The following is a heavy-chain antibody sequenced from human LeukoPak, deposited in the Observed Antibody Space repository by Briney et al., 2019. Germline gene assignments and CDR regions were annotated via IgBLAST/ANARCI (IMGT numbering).Heavy chain of an antibody. CDR3: ARGMGSSRSSIDY. CDR1: GFSFSSFS. Sequence: GGSLRLSCAASGFSFSSFSMHWVRQAPGKGLEWVSFISSSTSYMYYADSVKGRFTISRDNAKNSLYLQMNSLRAEEAAVYYCARGMGSSRSSIDYWGQGTVVTVSS. V-gene: IGHV3-21*01. D-gene: IGHD1-26*01. CDR2: ISSSTSYM. J-gene: IGHJ4*02.